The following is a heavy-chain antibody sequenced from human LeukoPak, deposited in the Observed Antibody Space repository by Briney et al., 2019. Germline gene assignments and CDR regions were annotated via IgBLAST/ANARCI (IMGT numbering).Heavy chain of an antibody. CDR3: ARSKEGWLLQD. D-gene: IGHD3-22*01. J-gene: IGHJ4*02. CDR1: GASISSSGYY. V-gene: IGHV4-39*01. CDR2: INYSGDT. Sequence: SETLSLTCTVSGASISSSGYYWAWMRQPPGKGLEWIGSINYSGDTFYNPSLRSRVTISVDTSKNQFSLKLSSMTAADTAVHFCARSKEGWLLQDWGQGTLVTVSS.